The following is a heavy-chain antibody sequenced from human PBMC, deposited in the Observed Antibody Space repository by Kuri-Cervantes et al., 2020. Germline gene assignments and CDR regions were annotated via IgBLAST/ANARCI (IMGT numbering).Heavy chain of an antibody. CDR3: ARSYESSGLALDY. CDR1: GYTFTSYD. V-gene: IGHV1-8*01. CDR2: MNPNSGNT. Sequence: ASVKVSCKASGYTFTSYDINWVRQATGQGLEWMGWMNPNSGNTGYAQKFQGRVTMTRNTSISTAYMELSRLRSDDTAVYYCARSYESSGLALDYWGQGTLVTVSS. J-gene: IGHJ4*02. D-gene: IGHD3-22*01.